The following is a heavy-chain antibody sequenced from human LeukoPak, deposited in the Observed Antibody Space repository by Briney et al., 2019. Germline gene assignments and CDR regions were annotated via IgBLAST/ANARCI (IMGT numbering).Heavy chain of an antibody. CDR3: ARTPPVAVAASQIYYFDY. CDR2: IDWDDDK. J-gene: IGHJ4*02. D-gene: IGHD6-19*01. V-gene: IGHV2-70*11. CDR1: GFSLSTSGMC. Sequence: ESGPTLVNPTQTLTLTCTFSGFSLSTSGMCASWIRQRPGKALEWLARIDWDDDKYYSTSLKTRFTISKDTSKNQVVLTMTNMDPVDTGTYYCARTPPVAVAASQIYYFDYWGQGTLVTVSS.